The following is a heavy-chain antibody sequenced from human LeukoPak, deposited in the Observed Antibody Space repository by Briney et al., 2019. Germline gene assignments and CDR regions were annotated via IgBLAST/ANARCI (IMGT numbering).Heavy chain of an antibody. J-gene: IGHJ3*02. CDR1: GGSISSSNW. CDR2: IYHSGST. CDR3: ARPSRWELRNAFDI. D-gene: IGHD1-26*01. Sequence: SETLSLTCAVSGGSISSSNWWSWVRQPPGKGLEWIGEIYHSGSTNYNPSLKSRVTISVDKSKNQFSLKLSSVTAADTAVYYCARPSRWELRNAFDIWGQGTMVTVSS. V-gene: IGHV4-4*02.